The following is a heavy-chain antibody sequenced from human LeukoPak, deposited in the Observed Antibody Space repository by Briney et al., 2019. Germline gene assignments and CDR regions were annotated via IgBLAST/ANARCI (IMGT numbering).Heavy chain of an antibody. CDR1: GGSISSYY. CDR3: ARDGARVVPAAMGSRGWYFDL. D-gene: IGHD2-2*01. Sequence: PSVTLSLTCTVSGGSISSYYWSWIRQPPGKGLEWIGYIYYSGNTNYNPSLKSRVTISVDTSKNQFSLKLSSMTAADTAVYYCARDGARVVPAAMGSRGWYFDLWGRGTLVTVSS. CDR2: IYYSGNT. V-gene: IGHV4-59*12. J-gene: IGHJ2*01.